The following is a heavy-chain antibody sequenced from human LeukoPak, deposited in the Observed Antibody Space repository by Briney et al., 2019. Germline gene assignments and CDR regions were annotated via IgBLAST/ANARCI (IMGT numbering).Heavy chain of an antibody. V-gene: IGHV3-48*03. CDR1: GFSFSTYE. D-gene: IGHD5-18*01. J-gene: IGHJ4*02. CDR3: ARDRPDRGYSYGRDFDY. Sequence: PGGSLRLSCAASGFSFSTYEMSWVRQAPGKGLQWISYISRGGDEIYYGDSVKGRFTVSRDNAKNSLYLQMNSPRVEDTAVYYCARDRPDRGYSYGRDFDYWGQGTLVTVSS. CDR2: ISRGGDEI.